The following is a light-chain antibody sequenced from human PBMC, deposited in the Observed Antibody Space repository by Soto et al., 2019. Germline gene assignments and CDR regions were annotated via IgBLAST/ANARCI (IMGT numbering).Light chain of an antibody. Sequence: QSVLTQPASVSGSPGQSITISCAGTSSDVGRYTYVSWYQQHPGKAPKLIIYDVYNRPSGVSNRFSGSKSGNTASLTISGLQAEDEADYYCTSYSSTSTPYVFGGGTKVTVL. CDR1: SSDVGRYTY. CDR2: DVY. V-gene: IGLV2-14*01. J-gene: IGLJ1*01. CDR3: TSYSSTSTPYV.